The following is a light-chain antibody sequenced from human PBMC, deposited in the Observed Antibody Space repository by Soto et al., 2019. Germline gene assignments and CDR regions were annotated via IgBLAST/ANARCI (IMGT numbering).Light chain of an antibody. Sequence: EIVLTQSPGTLSLSPGERATLSCRASQSVSSSYLAWYQQKPGRAPRLLIYGASSRATGIPDRFSGSGSGTDFTLTISRLEPEDFAVYYCQQYGSSPCTFGQGTKVDI. CDR1: QSVSSSY. J-gene: IGKJ1*01. V-gene: IGKV3-20*01. CDR3: QQYGSSPCT. CDR2: GAS.